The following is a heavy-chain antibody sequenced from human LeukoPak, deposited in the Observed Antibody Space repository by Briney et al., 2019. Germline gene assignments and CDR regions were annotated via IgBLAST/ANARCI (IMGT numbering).Heavy chain of an antibody. J-gene: IGHJ3*02. CDR2: TRYDGSNK. CDR1: GFTFSSYG. Sequence: PGGSLRLSCAASGFTFSSYGMHWVRQAPGKGLEWVAFTRYDGSNKYYADSVKGRFTISRDNSKNTLYLQMNSLRAEDTAVYYCAKDEGGTYSGSSFYAFDIWGQGTMVTVSS. D-gene: IGHD1-26*01. V-gene: IGHV3-30*02. CDR3: AKDEGGTYSGSSFYAFDI.